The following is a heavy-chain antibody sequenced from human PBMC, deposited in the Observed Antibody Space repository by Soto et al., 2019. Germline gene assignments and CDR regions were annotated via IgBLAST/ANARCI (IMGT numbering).Heavy chain of an antibody. J-gene: IGHJ2*01. CDR1: GFTFSDFY. D-gene: IGHD3-3*01. CDR3: ARVQYFEWHFDL. Sequence: GGSLRLSCAASGFTFSDFYMTWIRQAPGKGLEWVSYISDTSKTISYSDSVKGRFTISRDNAKNSLYLQMNSLTGEDTAVYYCARVQYFEWHFDLWGRGTLVTVS. CDR2: ISDTSKTI. V-gene: IGHV3-11*01.